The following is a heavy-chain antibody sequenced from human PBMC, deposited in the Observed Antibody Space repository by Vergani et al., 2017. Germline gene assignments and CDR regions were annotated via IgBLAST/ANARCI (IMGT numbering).Heavy chain of an antibody. V-gene: IGHV1-46*01. CDR3: AREAAAGTGRRKYFRH. CDR2: INPSGGST. D-gene: IGHD6-13*01. J-gene: IGHJ1*01. Sequence: QVQLVQSGAEVKKPGASVKVSCKASGYTFTSYYMHWVRQAPGQGLEWMGIINPSGGSTSYAQKFQGRVTMTRDTSTSTVYMELSSLRSEDTAVYYCAREAAAGTGRRKYFRHWGQGTLVTVSS. CDR1: GYTFTSYY.